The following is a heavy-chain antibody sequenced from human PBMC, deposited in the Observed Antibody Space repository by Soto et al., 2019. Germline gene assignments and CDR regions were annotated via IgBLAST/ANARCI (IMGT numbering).Heavy chain of an antibody. CDR2: INHSGST. Sequence: SETLSLTCAVSGGSFSGYYWSWIRQPPGKGLECIGEINHSGSTNYNPSLKSRVTMSVDTSKNQFSLKLSSVIAADTAVYFCAREDDGGDRDYYGLDVWGQGTTVTVSS. D-gene: IGHD2-21*02. V-gene: IGHV4-34*01. CDR1: GGSFSGYY. CDR3: AREDDGGDRDYYGLDV. J-gene: IGHJ6*02.